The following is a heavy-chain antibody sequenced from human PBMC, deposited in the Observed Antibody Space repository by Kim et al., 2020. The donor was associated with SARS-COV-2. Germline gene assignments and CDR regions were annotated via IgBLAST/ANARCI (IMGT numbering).Heavy chain of an antibody. CDR3: ARDLRSGVAGNTYYYYYYMDV. D-gene: IGHD6-19*01. Sequence: GGSLRLSCAASGFTFSDYYMSWIRQAPGKGLEWVSYISSSGSTIYYADSVKGRFTISRDNAKNSLYLQMNSLRAEDTAVYYCARDLRSGVAGNTYYYYYYMDVWGKGTTVTVSS. CDR2: ISSSGSTI. CDR1: GFTFSDYY. J-gene: IGHJ6*03. V-gene: IGHV3-11*01.